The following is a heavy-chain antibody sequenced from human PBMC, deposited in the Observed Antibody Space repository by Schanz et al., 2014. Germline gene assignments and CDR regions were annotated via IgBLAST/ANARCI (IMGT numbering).Heavy chain of an antibody. CDR2: INTANGNA. CDR1: GYTFTSYG. D-gene: IGHD5-12*01. V-gene: IGHV1-3*04. J-gene: IGHJ4*02. CDR3: ARGIGGYGANNYFDY. Sequence: QVQLVQSGAEVKKPGASVKVSCKASGYTFTSYGISWVRQAPGQSLEWMGWINTANGNAKYSANFQARVTITRDTSASTAYMELSSLRSEDTAVYSCARGIGGYGANNYFDYWGQGTLVTVSS.